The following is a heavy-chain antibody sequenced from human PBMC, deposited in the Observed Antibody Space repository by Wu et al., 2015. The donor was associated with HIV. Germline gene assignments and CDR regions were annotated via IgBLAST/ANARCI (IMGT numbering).Heavy chain of an antibody. CDR2: ISGYNGNT. Sequence: QVQLLQSGAEVKKPGASVKVSCKASGYTFISYGISWVRQAPGQGLEWMGWISGYNGNTNYAQKLQGRVTMTTDTSTSTAYMELRSLRSDDTAVYYCAREPRVLRSLGRNYYMDVWGKGTTGHRLL. CDR3: AREPRVLRSLGRNYYMDV. J-gene: IGHJ6*03. CDR1: GYTFISYG. V-gene: IGHV1-18*01. D-gene: IGHD3-3*01.